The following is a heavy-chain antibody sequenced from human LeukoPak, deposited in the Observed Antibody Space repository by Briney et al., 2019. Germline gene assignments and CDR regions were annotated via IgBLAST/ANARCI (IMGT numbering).Heavy chain of an antibody. Sequence: PGGSPRLSCAASGFTFSDYYMSWIRQAPGKGLEWLSYISGPGNVMSYADSVKGRFTISRDNAKNSLYLQMNSLGADDTAVYFRAKAPATGEGYYFYYMDVWGKGTTVTVSS. CDR2: ISGPGNVM. J-gene: IGHJ6*03. D-gene: IGHD7-27*01. CDR3: AKAPATGEGYYFYYMDV. V-gene: IGHV3-11*01. CDR1: GFTFSDYY.